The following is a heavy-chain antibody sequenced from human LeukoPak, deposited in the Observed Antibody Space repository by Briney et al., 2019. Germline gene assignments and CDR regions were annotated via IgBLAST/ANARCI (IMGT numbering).Heavy chain of an antibody. J-gene: IGHJ6*02. CDR2: INPNSGGT. Sequence: SVKVSCKASGYTFTGYYMNWVRQAPGQGLEWMGWINPNSGGTNYAQNFQGRVTMTRDTSISTAYMELSRLRSDDTAVYYCTRDHCTRTNCYEDYYYGMDVWGQGTTVTVSS. CDR1: GYTFTGYY. D-gene: IGHD2-2*01. V-gene: IGHV1-2*02. CDR3: TRDHCTRTNCYEDYYYGMDV.